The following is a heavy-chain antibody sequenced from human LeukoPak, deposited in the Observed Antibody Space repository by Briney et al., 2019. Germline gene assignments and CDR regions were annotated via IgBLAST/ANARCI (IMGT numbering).Heavy chain of an antibody. CDR2: INHSGST. CDR3: AREGYQLLFDP. Sequence: PSETLSLTCTVSGGSISSYYWSWIRQPPGKGLEWIGEINHSGSTNYNPSLKSRVTMSVDTSKNQVSLQLSSVTAADTAVYYCAREGYQLLFDPWGQGTLVTVSS. V-gene: IGHV4-34*01. J-gene: IGHJ5*02. CDR1: GGSISSYY. D-gene: IGHD2-2*01.